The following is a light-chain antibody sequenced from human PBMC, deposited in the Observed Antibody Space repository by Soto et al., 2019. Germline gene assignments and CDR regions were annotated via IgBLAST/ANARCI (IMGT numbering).Light chain of an antibody. V-gene: IGLV2-14*03. Sequence: QSALTPPASVSGSPGQSITISCTGTSSDVGAYNYVSWYQQHPGKAPKLMIYDVFNRPSGVSDRFSGSKSGNTASLTISGLQAEDEADYFCSSYTNFNSLFGGGTKLTVL. J-gene: IGLJ3*02. CDR3: SSYTNFNSL. CDR1: SSDVGAYNY. CDR2: DVF.